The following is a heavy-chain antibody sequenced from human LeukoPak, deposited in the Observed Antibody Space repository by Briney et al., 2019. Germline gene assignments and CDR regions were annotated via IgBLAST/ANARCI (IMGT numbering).Heavy chain of an antibody. CDR1: GGPISSSTYY. Sequence: SETLSLTCTVSGGPISSSTYYWGWIRQPPGKGLEWIGSFYHTGSTYYNPSLKSRVTISVDTSKKQFSLKLSSVTAADTAVYYCTRGSIAYYYMDVWGKGTTVTISS. J-gene: IGHJ6*03. CDR3: TRGSIAYYYMDV. V-gene: IGHV4-39*07. D-gene: IGHD3-22*01. CDR2: FYHTGST.